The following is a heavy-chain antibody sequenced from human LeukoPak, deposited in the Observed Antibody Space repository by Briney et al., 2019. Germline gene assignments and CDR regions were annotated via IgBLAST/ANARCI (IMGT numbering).Heavy chain of an antibody. CDR1: GFTFSDYY. Sequence: GGSLRLSCAASGFTFSDYYMSWIRQAPGKGLEWVSYITSTGSTIFYTDSVKGRFTVSRDNSKNTLYLQMNSLRAEDTAVYYCARDSSGYYGYYYGMDVWGQGTTVTVSS. V-gene: IGHV3-11*04. J-gene: IGHJ6*02. CDR3: ARDSSGYYGYYYGMDV. CDR2: ITSTGSTI. D-gene: IGHD3-22*01.